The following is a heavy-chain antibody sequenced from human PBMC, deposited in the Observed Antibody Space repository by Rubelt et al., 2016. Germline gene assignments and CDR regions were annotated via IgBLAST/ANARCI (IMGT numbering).Heavy chain of an antibody. CDR1: GYTFTSYG. CDR2: ISAYDGNT. J-gene: IGHJ5*02. V-gene: IGHV1-18*01. Sequence: QVQLVQSGAEVKKPGASVKVSCKASGYTFTSYGISWVRQAPGQGLEWMGWISAYDGNTNYAQKRQGRVTMTTDTSTSTAYMELRSLRSDDTAVYFCARGYCSSANCLFNWFDPWGQGTLVTVSS. CDR3: ARGYCSSANCLFNWFDP. D-gene: IGHD2-2*01.